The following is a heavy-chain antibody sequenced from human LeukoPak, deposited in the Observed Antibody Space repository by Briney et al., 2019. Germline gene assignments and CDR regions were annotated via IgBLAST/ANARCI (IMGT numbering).Heavy chain of an antibody. CDR2: ISYDGSNK. CDR1: GFTFSSYA. Sequence: PGRSLRLSCAASGFTFSSYAMHWVRQAPGKGLEWVAVISYDGSNKYYADSVKGRFTISRDNSKNTLYLQMNSLRAEDTAVYYCAKSGWMARDGYNRGYFDYWGQGTLVTVSS. CDR3: AKSGWMARDGYNRGYFDY. D-gene: IGHD5-24*01. J-gene: IGHJ4*02. V-gene: IGHV3-30*04.